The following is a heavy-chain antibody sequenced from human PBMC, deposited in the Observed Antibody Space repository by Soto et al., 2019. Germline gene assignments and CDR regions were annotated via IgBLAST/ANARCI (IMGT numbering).Heavy chain of an antibody. D-gene: IGHD7-27*01. Sequence: QITLKESGPTLVKPTQTLTLTCTFSGFSLSTSGVGVGWIRQPPGKALEGLALIYWDDDKRYSPSLKSRLTITKDTSKNQVVLTMPNMDPVDTATYYCAHSLVPNWGSRGAFDYWGQGTLVTVSS. CDR3: AHSLVPNWGSRGAFDY. J-gene: IGHJ4*02. CDR1: GFSLSTSGVG. CDR2: IYWDDDK. V-gene: IGHV2-5*02.